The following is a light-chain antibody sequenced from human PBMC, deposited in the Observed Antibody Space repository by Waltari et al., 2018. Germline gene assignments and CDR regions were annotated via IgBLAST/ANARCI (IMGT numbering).Light chain of an antibody. J-gene: IGLJ1*01. CDR1: TRTVGGYNY. Sequence: ARPRPPPVLGPPGRPTTIPCTGPTRTVGGYNYSPWYQQHPGKAPKLMIYDVSKRPSGVSNRFSGSKSGNTASLTISGLQAEDEADYYCSSYTSSSTFVFGTGTKVTVL. CDR2: DVS. CDR3: SSYTSSSTFV. V-gene: IGLV2-14*01.